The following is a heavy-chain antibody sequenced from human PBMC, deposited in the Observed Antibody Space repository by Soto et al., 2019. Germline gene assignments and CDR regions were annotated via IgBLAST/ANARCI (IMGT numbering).Heavy chain of an antibody. CDR3: AHRRRFCSGNSCYSNLFDP. J-gene: IGHJ5*02. D-gene: IGHD2-15*01. V-gene: IGHV2-5*02. Sequence: SGPTLVNPTQTLTLTCTFSGFSLSTSGVGVGWIRQPPGKALEWLALIYWDDDKRYSPSLKSRLTITNDTSKNQVVLTMTNMDPVDTATYYCAHRRRFCSGNSCYSNLFDPWGQGTLVTVSS. CDR2: IYWDDDK. CDR1: GFSLSTSGVG.